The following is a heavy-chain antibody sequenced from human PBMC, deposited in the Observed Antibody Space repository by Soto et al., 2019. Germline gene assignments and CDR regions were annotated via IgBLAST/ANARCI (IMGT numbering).Heavy chain of an antibody. D-gene: IGHD3-10*01. V-gene: IGHV4-4*07. CDR3: ARDISHFRYYYGSGSYYYFDY. CDR1: GGSISSYY. J-gene: IGHJ4*02. CDR2: IYTSGST. Sequence: PSETLSLTCTVPGGSISSYYWSWIRQPAGKGLEWIGRIYTSGSTNYNPSLKSRVTMSVDTSKNQFSLKLSSVTAADTAVYYCARDISHFRYYYGSGSYYYFDYWGQGTLVTVSS.